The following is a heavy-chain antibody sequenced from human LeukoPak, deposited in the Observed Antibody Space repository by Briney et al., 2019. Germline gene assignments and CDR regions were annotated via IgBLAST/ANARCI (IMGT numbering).Heavy chain of an antibody. J-gene: IGHJ4*02. CDR1: GYTFSSYY. Sequence: GGSLKVSCKASGYTFSSYYIHWVRQAPGQGLEWMGLIIPSSGKTPYAQQFQGRVTMSRDTSTSTVYMELSSLRSEDTAVYYCARHSLIGTTPFDYWGQGTLVTVSS. CDR3: ARHSLIGTTPFDY. CDR2: IIPSSGKT. D-gene: IGHD1-20*01. V-gene: IGHV1-46*01.